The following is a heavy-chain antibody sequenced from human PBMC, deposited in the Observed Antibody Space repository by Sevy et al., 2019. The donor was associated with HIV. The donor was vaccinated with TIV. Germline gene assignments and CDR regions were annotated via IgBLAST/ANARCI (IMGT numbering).Heavy chain of an antibody. Sequence: SETLSLTCTVSGDSISSGDSFWSWIRQPAGKGLEWIGRIYTSGRTMHNPSLKSRVTLSVDTSKNQFSLKLSSVTAADTAVYYCARDGIKRDYYYGMDVWGQGTTVTVSS. CDR2: IYTSGRT. J-gene: IGHJ6*02. D-gene: IGHD1-26*01. V-gene: IGHV4-61*02. CDR3: ARDGIKRDYYYGMDV. CDR1: GDSISSGDSF.